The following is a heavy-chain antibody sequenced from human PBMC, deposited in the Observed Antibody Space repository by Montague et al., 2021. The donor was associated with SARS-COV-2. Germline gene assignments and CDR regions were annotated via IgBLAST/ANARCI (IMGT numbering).Heavy chain of an antibody. Sequence: SETLSLTCTVSGGSIGNWTYYWCWVRQPPGKGLEWIASLYYTGGAFYTPPLMSRVTKSFDTSKNHISLNLASVTAADAADYYCARDFEGYFDLWGRGTLVIVSS. CDR2: LYYTGGA. CDR1: GGSIGNWTYY. CDR3: ARDFEGYFDL. V-gene: IGHV4-39*07. J-gene: IGHJ2*01.